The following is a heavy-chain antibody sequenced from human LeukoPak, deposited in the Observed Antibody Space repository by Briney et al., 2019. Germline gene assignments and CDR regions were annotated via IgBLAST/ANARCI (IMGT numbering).Heavy chain of an antibody. CDR3: ALPGVIAAAGTDAFDI. Sequence: GGSLRLSCAASGFTVSGNYMSWVRQAPGKGLEWVSVIYSGGSTYYADSVKGRFTISRDNSKNTLYLQMNSLRAEDTAVYYCALPGVIAAAGTDAFDIWGQGTMVTVSS. V-gene: IGHV3-53*01. CDR2: IYSGGST. D-gene: IGHD6-13*01. CDR1: GFTVSGNY. J-gene: IGHJ3*02.